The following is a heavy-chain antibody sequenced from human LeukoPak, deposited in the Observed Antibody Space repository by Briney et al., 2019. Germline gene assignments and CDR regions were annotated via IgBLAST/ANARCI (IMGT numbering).Heavy chain of an antibody. CDR3: ARFPSFYDLSGAANAFDI. D-gene: IGHD2-15*01. V-gene: IGHV4-4*07. CDR1: ADSISNFW. J-gene: IGHJ3*02. CDR2: IHTSGGN. Sequence: SETLSLTCTVSADSISNFWWNWIRLPAGKGLEWIGRIHTSGGNNYNPSLRSRVTMSLDTSKNQFSLQLTSVTAADTAVYYCARFPSFYDLSGAANAFDIWGQGTMVIVSS.